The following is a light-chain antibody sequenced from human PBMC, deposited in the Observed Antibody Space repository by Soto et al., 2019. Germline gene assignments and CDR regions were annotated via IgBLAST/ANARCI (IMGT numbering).Light chain of an antibody. CDR3: SSYAGSDNFDV. CDR2: DVS. V-gene: IGLV2-8*01. Sequence: QSVLTQPPSASGSPGQSVTISCTGTSSDVGGYNYVSWYQQHPGKAPKLMIYDVSKRPSGVPDRFSGSKSGNTASLTVSGLQDEDEADYYCSSYAGSDNFDVFGTGTKVTVL. J-gene: IGLJ1*01. CDR1: SSDVGGYNY.